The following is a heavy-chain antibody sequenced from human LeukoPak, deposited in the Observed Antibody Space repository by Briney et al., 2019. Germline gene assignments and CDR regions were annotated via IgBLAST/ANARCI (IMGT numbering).Heavy chain of an antibody. V-gene: IGHV3-74*01. CDR1: GFIFRNCW. D-gene: IGHD4-17*01. J-gene: IGHJ4*02. Sequence: PGGSLRLSCAASGFIFRNCWMHWVRQAPGKGLVWVARINPNGITTTYTDSVKGRFTISRDNAKNTLYLQMNSLRVEDTAVYYCARDFAGDRDYWGQGTLVTVSS. CDR2: INPNGITT. CDR3: ARDFAGDRDY.